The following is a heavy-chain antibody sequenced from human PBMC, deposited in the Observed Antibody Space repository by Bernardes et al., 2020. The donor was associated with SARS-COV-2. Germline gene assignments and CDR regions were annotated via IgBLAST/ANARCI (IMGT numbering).Heavy chain of an antibody. CDR1: SISRKNW. V-gene: IGHV4-4*02. J-gene: IGHJ4*02. CDR3: ARLWGRNWHNFDY. D-gene: IGHD3-16*01. Sequence: SISRKNWWSWIRKPPGNGLEWIGEIYHRGSSNYNPSLKSRVSISIGKSTNQFSLKLSSVTAADTAVYYCARLWGRNWHNFDYWGQGTLVTVYS. CDR2: IYHRGSS.